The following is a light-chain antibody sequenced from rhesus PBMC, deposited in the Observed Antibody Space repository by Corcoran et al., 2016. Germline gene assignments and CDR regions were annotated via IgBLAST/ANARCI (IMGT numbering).Light chain of an antibody. CDR1: QSVGSY. V-gene: IGKV3-24*04. CDR3: QQNTHFSWT. Sequence: ETVVTQSPATLALSPGERATLPCRASQSVGSYLAWYQQKPGQAPRPLIYGASSRATGIPDRVSGSGSGTVFTLTISSLEPEGVGVYYCQQNTHFSWTFGQGTKVEIK. J-gene: IGKJ1*01. CDR2: GAS.